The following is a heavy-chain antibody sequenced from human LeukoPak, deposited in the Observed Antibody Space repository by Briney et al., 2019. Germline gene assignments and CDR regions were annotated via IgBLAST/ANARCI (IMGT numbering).Heavy chain of an antibody. CDR1: GYTFTSYY. Sequence: ASVKVSCKASGYTFTSYYMHWVRQAPGQGLEWMGIINPSGGSTSYAQKFQGRVTMTRDTSTSTVYMELSSLRSEGTAVYYCARGPQKGVPAAILSRWFDPWGQGTLVTVSS. V-gene: IGHV1-46*01. J-gene: IGHJ5*02. CDR3: ARGPQKGVPAAILSRWFDP. D-gene: IGHD2-2*01. CDR2: INPSGGST.